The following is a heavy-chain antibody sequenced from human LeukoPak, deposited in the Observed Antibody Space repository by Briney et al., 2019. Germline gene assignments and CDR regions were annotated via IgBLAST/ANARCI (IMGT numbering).Heavy chain of an antibody. CDR2: IYYSGST. CDR1: GGSISSSTFY. V-gene: IGHV4-39*07. D-gene: IGHD4-23*01. J-gene: IGHJ4*02. Sequence: PSETLSLTCTVSGGSISSSTFYWGWIRQPPGKGLEWIGNIYYSGSTYYNPSLKSRVTISVDTSKNQFSLKLSSVTAADTAVYYCARDGGGDYGGIYFDYWGQGTLVTVSS. CDR3: ARDGGGDYGGIYFDY.